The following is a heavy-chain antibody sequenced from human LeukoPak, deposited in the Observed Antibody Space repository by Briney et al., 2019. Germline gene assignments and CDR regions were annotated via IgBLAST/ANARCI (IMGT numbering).Heavy chain of an antibody. Sequence: GGSLRLSCAASGFTFSSYGMHWVRQAPGKGLEWVAVISYDGSNKYYADSVKGRFTISRDNSKNTLYLQMNSLRAEDTAVYYCAKDPYYYDSSGYYGYFDYWGQGTLVTVSS. J-gene: IGHJ4*02. CDR3: AKDPYYYDSSGYYGYFDY. CDR2: ISYDGSNK. D-gene: IGHD3-22*01. V-gene: IGHV3-30*18. CDR1: GFTFSSYG.